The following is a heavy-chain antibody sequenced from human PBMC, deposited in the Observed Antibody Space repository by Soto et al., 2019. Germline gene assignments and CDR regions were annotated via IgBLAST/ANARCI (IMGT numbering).Heavy chain of an antibody. CDR2: ISWNSGSI. D-gene: IGHD6-19*01. CDR1: GFTFDDYA. Sequence: EVPLVESGGGLVQPGRSLRLSCAASGFTFDDYAMHWVRQAPGKGLEWVSGISWNSGSIGYADSVKGRFTISRDNAKNSLYLQMNSLRAEDTALYYCAKDRGLVLSFYFDYWGQGTLVTVSS. CDR3: AKDRGLVLSFYFDY. J-gene: IGHJ4*02. V-gene: IGHV3-9*01.